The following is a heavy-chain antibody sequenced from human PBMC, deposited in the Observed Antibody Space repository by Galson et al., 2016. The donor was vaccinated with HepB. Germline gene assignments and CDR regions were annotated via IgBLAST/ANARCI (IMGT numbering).Heavy chain of an antibody. V-gene: IGHV3-33*06. D-gene: IGHD3-10*01. CDR2: IWYDGSLT. CDR3: VKWNADGDYFRSRNYYRSYYYYGMDV. J-gene: IGHJ6*02. CDR1: GFAFRNNG. Sequence: SLRLSCAASGFAFRNNGFHWVRQAPGKGLEWVAVIWYDGSLTYYADSVKGRFTISRDNSENTLFLQMSSLRPDDTAVYYCVKWNADGDYFRSRNYYRSYYYYGMDVWGQGTTVIVSS.